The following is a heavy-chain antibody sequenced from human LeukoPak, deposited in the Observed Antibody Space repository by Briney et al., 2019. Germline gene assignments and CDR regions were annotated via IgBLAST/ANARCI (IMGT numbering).Heavy chain of an antibody. CDR2: ITISSNFI. CDR1: GFSLSSYS. D-gene: IGHD3-9*01. CDR3: ARDGHGDGILTGYSYFGMDV. V-gene: IGHV3-21*01. J-gene: IGHJ6*02. Sequence: PGGSLRLSCAASGFSLSSYSMNWVRQAPGKGLEWVSSITISSNFIYYADSAKGRFTISRDNAKNSLYLQMNSLRAEDTAVYFCARDGHGDGILTGYSYFGMDVWGQGTTVTVSS.